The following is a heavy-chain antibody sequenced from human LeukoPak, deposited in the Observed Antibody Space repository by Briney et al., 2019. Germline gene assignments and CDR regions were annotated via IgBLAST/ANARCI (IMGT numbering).Heavy chain of an antibody. CDR2: ISYAGSNK. CDR1: GLTFSSYS. V-gene: IGHV3-30*03. CDR3: VRAWGGGSYSDAFDI. J-gene: IGHJ3*02. D-gene: IGHD1-26*01. Sequence: PGGSLRLSCAASGLTFSSYSMHWVCQAPGKGLEWVAVISYAGSNKYYADSVKGRFTISRDNAKNSLYLQMSSLRVEDTAVFYCVRAWGGGSYSDAFDIWGQGTMVTVSS.